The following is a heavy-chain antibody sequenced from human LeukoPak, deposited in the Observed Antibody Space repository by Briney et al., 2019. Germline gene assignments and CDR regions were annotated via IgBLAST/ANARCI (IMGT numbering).Heavy chain of an antibody. Sequence: SQTLSLTRAISGDSVSSNSAAWNWIRQSPSRGLEWLGRTYYRSKWYNDYAVSVKSRITINPDTSKNQFSLQLNSVTPEDTAVYYCARGLWAIHNYYYYYYMDVWGKGTTVTVSS. V-gene: IGHV6-1*01. CDR3: ARGLWAIHNYYYYYYMDV. D-gene: IGHD4/OR15-4a*01. CDR2: TYYRSKWYN. J-gene: IGHJ6*03. CDR1: GDSVSSNSAA.